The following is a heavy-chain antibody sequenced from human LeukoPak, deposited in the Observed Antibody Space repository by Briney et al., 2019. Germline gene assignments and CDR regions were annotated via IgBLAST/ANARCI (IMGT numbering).Heavy chain of an antibody. CDR2: ISSSSSTI. CDR1: GFTFSSYS. Sequence: GGSLRLSCAASGFTFSSYSMNWVRQAPGKGLEWVSYISSSSSTIYYADSVKGRFTISRDNAKNSLYLQMNSLRAEDTAVYYCASISCSSTSCYDYFDYWGQGTLVTVSS. J-gene: IGHJ4*02. CDR3: ASISCSSTSCYDYFDY. V-gene: IGHV3-48*01. D-gene: IGHD2-2*01.